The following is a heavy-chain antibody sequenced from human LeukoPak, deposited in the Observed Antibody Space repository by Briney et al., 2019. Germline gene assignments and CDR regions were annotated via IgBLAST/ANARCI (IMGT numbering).Heavy chain of an antibody. CDR3: AKGESFAFAT. D-gene: IGHD2-21*01. V-gene: IGHV3-23*01. Sequence: PGGSLRLSCTTSGFTFSRYDMQWVRQAPGKGLEWVSGISRSGPTYYRDSVRGRFTISRDNSKNTLYLQMNSLRAEDTAVYYCAKGESFAFATWDQGTMVTVSS. J-gene: IGHJ3*02. CDR1: GFTFSRYD. CDR2: ISRSGPT.